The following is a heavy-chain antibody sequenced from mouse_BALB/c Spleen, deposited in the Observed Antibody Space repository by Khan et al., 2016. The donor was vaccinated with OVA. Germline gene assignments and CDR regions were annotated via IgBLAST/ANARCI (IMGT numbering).Heavy chain of an antibody. V-gene: IGHV9-3-1*01. J-gene: IGHJ4*01. Sequence: QIQLVQSGPELKKPGETVKLSCKASGNTFTNYGMNWVKQSPGKGLKWMGWINTYTGEPTYADYFKGRFAFSLETSASTAYLQINNLKNEDTATYFCARPPYFSYVMVYWGQGTSVTVSS. CDR3: ARPPYFSYVMVY. CDR2: INTYTGEP. D-gene: IGHD2-10*01. CDR1: GNTFTNYG.